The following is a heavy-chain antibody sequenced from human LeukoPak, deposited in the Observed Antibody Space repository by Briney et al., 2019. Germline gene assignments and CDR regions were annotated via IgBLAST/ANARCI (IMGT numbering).Heavy chain of an antibody. CDR3: AKATGVVVPHAFDF. CDR1: GFPLCSYA. J-gene: IGHJ3*01. D-gene: IGHD3-22*01. V-gene: IGHV3-23*01. CDR2: LSGSGGGT. Sequence: TGGSLRLSCADSGFPLCSYAMSWGRQAPGKGLEGVLGLSGSGGGTYYADSVKGRFTISRDNSKNTLYLQMNSLRAEDTAVYYCAKATGVVVPHAFDFWGLGTMVTVSS.